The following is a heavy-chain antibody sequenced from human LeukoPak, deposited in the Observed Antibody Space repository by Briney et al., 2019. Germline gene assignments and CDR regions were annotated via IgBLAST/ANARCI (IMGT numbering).Heavy chain of an antibody. CDR2: IYPADSDT. CDR3: ARHGPSAVDY. Sequence: GESLKISCKGSGYSFTTDWIAWVRQMPGKGLEWMGLIYPADSDTRYSPSFQGQVTISADKSISTAYLQWSSLKASDTAMYYCARHGPSAVDYWGQGTLVTVSS. J-gene: IGHJ4*02. CDR1: GYSFTTDW. V-gene: IGHV5-51*01.